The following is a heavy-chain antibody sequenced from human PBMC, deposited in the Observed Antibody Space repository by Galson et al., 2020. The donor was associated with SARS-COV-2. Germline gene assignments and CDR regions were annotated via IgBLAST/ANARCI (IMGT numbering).Heavy chain of an antibody. J-gene: IGHJ4*02. Sequence: ETSETLSLTCTVSGGSISSYYWSWIRQPPGKGLEWIGYIYYSGSTNYNPSLKSRVTISVDTSKNQFSLKLSSVTAADTAVYYCARAGLENSGRYYYEYWGQGTLVTVSS. CDR1: GGSISSYY. V-gene: IGHV4-59*08. D-gene: IGHD1-26*01. CDR3: ARAGLENSGRYYYEY. CDR2: IYYSGST.